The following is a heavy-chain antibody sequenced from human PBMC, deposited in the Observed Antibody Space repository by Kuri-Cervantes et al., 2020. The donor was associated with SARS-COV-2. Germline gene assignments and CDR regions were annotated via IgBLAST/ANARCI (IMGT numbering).Heavy chain of an antibody. D-gene: IGHD3-3*01. CDR2: IKQDGSEK. V-gene: IGHV3-7*01. CDR1: GFTFSSYW. CDR3: ARDSSRITIFGVVTRYGMDV. Sequence: ETLSLTCAASGFTFSSYWMSWVRQAPGKGLEWVANIKQDGSEKYYVDSVKGRFTISRDNAKNSLYLQMNSLRAEDTAVYYCARDSSRITIFGVVTRYGMDVWGQGTTVTVSS. J-gene: IGHJ6*02.